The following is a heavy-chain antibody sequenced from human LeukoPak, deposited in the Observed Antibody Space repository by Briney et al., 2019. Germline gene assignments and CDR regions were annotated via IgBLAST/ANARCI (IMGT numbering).Heavy chain of an antibody. CDR2: ISWDGGST. CDR1: GFTFDDYT. J-gene: IGHJ3*02. CDR3: AKDTSIAARPGAFDI. Sequence: GGSLRLSCAASGFTFDDYTMHWVRQAPGKGLEWVSLISWDGGSTYYADSVKGRFTISRDNSKNSLYLQMNSLRTEDTALYYCAKDTSIAARPGAFDIWGQGTMVTVSS. V-gene: IGHV3-43*01. D-gene: IGHD6-6*01.